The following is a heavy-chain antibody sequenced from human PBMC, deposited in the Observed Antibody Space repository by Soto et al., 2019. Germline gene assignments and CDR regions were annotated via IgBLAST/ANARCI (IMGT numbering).Heavy chain of an antibody. CDR1: GGSISIYY. CDR2: IYYSGST. J-gene: IGHJ4*02. V-gene: IGHV4-59*08. D-gene: IGHD6-13*01. CDR3: ARHGPYSSSWPVDY. Sequence: PSETLSLTCTVSGGSISIYYWSWIRQPPGKGLEWIGYIYYSGSTNYNPSLKSRVTISVDTSKNQFSLKLSSVTAADTAVYYCARHGPYSSSWPVDYWGQGTLVTVSS.